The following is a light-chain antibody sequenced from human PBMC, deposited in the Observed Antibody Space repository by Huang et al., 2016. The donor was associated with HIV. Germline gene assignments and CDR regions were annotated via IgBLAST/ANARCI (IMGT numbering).Light chain of an antibody. CDR2: GTS. V-gene: IGKV3-20*01. J-gene: IGKJ1*01. CDR1: QSVDSGY. CDR3: HQYGSSKAT. Sequence: VLTQSPGSVSVSLGDRVTVSCRASQSVDSGYLAWYQQKAGQSPRLLVYGTSIRASGIPSRFSCSGSGTEFTLTIIRLEPEDFGVYYCHQYGSSKATFGQGTKVDI.